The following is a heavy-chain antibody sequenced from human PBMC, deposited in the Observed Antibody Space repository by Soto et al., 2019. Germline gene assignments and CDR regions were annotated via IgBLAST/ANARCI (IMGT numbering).Heavy chain of an antibody. CDR3: ARDSTAVAGTYYYYYGMDV. D-gene: IGHD6-19*01. CDR2: IIPIFGTA. CDR1: GGPFSSYA. V-gene: IGHV1-69*13. J-gene: IGHJ6*02. Sequence: SVKVSFKASGGPFSSYAISLVRQAPGQGLEWMGGIIPIFGTANYAQKFQGRVTITSDESTSTAYMELSSLRSEDTAVYYCARDSTAVAGTYYYYYGMDVWGQGTTVTVSS.